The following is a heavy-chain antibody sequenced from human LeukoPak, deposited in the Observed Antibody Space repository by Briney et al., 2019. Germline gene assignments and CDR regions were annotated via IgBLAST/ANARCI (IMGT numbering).Heavy chain of an antibody. CDR3: ARVGGYKVDY. J-gene: IGHJ4*02. Sequence: SETLSLTCTVSGGSISSGGYYWSWIRQHPGKGLEWIGYIYYSGSTYYNPSLKSRVTISVDTSKNQFSLKLSSVTAAGTAVYYCARVGGYKVDYWGQGTLVTVSS. V-gene: IGHV4-31*03. CDR2: IYYSGST. D-gene: IGHD5-24*01. CDR1: GGSISSGGYY.